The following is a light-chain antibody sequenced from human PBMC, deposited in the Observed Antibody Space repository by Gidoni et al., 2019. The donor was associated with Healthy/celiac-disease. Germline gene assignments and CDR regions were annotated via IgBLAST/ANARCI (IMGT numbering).Light chain of an antibody. V-gene: IGLV3-1*01. CDR2: QDS. Sequence: SYELTKQPSGAVSPGQTASITCSGDKLGDQYACWYQQKQGQSPVLVIYQDSQRPSGIPERFSGSNSGNTATLTIRGTQAMDEADYYCQAWDSSTDYVFGTGTKVTVL. CDR3: QAWDSSTDYV. J-gene: IGLJ1*01. CDR1: KLGDQY.